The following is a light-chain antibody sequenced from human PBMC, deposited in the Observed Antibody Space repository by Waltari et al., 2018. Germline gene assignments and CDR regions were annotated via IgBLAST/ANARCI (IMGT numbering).Light chain of an antibody. V-gene: IGLV3-21*03. CDR2: DDS. CDR1: DIGLKS. CDR3: QVWDSSSDQVV. Sequence: SYVLTQPPSVSVAPGKTARITRGGDDIGLKSVHWYPQKPGQAPGMGVYDDSDRPPGIAERFFGSNSGNTATLTISRVEAGDEADYYCQVWDSSSDQVVFGGGTKLTVL. J-gene: IGLJ2*01.